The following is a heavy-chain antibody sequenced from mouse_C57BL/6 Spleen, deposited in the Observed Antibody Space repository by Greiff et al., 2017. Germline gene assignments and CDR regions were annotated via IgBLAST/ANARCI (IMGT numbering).Heavy chain of an antibody. D-gene: IGHD2-4*01. CDR3: TTIYYDYDYFDY. CDR1: GFNIKDYY. J-gene: IGHJ2*01. V-gene: IGHV14-1*01. Sequence: EVKLMESGAELVRPGASVKLSCTASGFNIKDYYMHWVKQRPEQGLEWIGRIDPEDGDTEYAPKFQGKATMTADTSSNTAYLQLSILTSENTAVYYCTTIYYDYDYFDYWGQGTTLTVSS. CDR2: IDPEDGDT.